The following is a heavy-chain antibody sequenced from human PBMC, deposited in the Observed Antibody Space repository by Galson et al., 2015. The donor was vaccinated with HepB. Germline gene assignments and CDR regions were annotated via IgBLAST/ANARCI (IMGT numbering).Heavy chain of an antibody. CDR1: GFTFSGSA. D-gene: IGHD5-18*01. V-gene: IGHV3-73*01. Sequence: SLRLSCAASGFTFSGSAMHWVRQASGKGLEWVGRIRSKANSYATAYAASVKGRFTISRDDSKNTAYLQMNSLKTEDTAVYYCTTTPPFVDTAMVTDYWGQGTLVTVSS. CDR2: IRSKANSYAT. J-gene: IGHJ4*02. CDR3: TTTPPFVDTAMVTDY.